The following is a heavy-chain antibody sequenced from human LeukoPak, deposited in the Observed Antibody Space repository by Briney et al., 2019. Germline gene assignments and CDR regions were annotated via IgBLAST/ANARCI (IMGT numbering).Heavy chain of an antibody. D-gene: IGHD4-17*01. J-gene: IGHJ5*02. CDR1: GYTFNSYY. CDR3: ARGGRDYGDPRFDP. V-gene: IGHV1-46*02. CDR2: INPSGGRT. Sequence: GASVKVSCKASGYTFNSYYMHWVRQAPGQGLEWMGIINPSGGRTSYAQKFQGRVTMTRDTSTRTIYIELYSLRSDDTAVHYCARGGRDYGDPRFDPWGQGTLVTVSS.